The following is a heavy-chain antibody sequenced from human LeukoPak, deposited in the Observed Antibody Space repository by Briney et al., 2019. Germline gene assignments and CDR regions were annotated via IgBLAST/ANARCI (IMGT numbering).Heavy chain of an antibody. CDR2: INHSGST. Sequence: SETLSLTCAVYGGSFSGYYWSWIRQPPGKGLEWIGEINHSGSTNYNPSLKSRVTISVDPSKNQFSLKLSSVTAADTAVYYCARTGSSSSGSLGCWGQGTLVTVSS. D-gene: IGHD6-6*01. V-gene: IGHV4-34*01. CDR1: GGSFSGYY. J-gene: IGHJ4*02. CDR3: ARTGSSSSGSLGC.